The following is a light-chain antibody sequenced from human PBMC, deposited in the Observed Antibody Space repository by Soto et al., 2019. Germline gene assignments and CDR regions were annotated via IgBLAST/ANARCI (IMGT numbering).Light chain of an antibody. V-gene: IGLV1-40*01. CDR2: GNS. CDR3: QSYDSSLSVTYV. J-gene: IGLJ1*01. Sequence: QSVLTQPPSVSGAPGQRVTISCTGSISNIGAGYDVHWYQQLPGAAPKLLIYGNSVRPSGAPDRFSGSKSGPSASLAITGLQAEDEADYYCQSYDSSLSVTYVFGTGTKVTVL. CDR1: ISNIGAGYD.